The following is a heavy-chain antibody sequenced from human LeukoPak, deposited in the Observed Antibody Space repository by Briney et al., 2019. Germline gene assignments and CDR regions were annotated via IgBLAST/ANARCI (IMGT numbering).Heavy chain of an antibody. Sequence: GGSLRLSCVASGFTVSNNYMTWVRRAPGKGLEWVSAISGSGGSTYYADSVKGRFTISRDNSKNTLYLQMNSLRAEDTAVYYCAKDRALWFGETWDAFDIWSQGTMVTVSS. CDR3: AKDRALWFGETWDAFDI. D-gene: IGHD3-10*01. CDR2: ISGSGGST. V-gene: IGHV3-23*01. J-gene: IGHJ3*02. CDR1: GFTVSNNY.